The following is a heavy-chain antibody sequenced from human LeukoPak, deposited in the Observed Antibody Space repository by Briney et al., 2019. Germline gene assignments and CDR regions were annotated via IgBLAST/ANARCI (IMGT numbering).Heavy chain of an antibody. CDR3: ARDQKSGLEVLWRY. D-gene: IGHD3-3*01. V-gene: IGHV1-18*04. J-gene: IGHJ4*02. CDR1: GYRFTSYD. Sequence: GASVKVSCRASGYRFTSYDISWVRQAPGQGLQWMGVISTYTGNTNYAQSFQDRVTMTTDTSTSTLYMELRSLTSDDTAVYYCARDQKSGLEVLWRYWGQGPLVTVSS. CDR2: ISTYTGNT.